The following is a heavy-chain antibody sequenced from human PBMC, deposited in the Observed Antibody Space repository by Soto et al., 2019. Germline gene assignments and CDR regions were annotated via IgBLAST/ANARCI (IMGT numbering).Heavy chain of an antibody. CDR2: ISFSDGGT. V-gene: IGHV3-23*01. Sequence: EEQLLESGGGLIQPGGSLRLACAASGFTFSSYAMTWVRQAPGKGLEWVSSISFSDGGTYYADSVKGRLTISRDNSKNTLFLQMNSLRVEGTAVYYCVKDDRILGRRYFDLWGRGTVVTVSS. D-gene: IGHD2-15*01. CDR1: GFTFSSYA. CDR3: VKDDRILGRRYFDL. J-gene: IGHJ2*01.